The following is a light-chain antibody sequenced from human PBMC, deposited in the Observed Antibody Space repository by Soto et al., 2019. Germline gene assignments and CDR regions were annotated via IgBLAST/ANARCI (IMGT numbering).Light chain of an antibody. Sequence: DIQMTQSPSTLSASVGDSVTITCRASQSISTWLAWYQQKPGQAPQVVLYYGSFLENGVSSRFSGSGSGTEFTLTISSLQPDDFATYFCQQYKGYPWTSGQGTKVEI. J-gene: IGKJ1*01. CDR3: QQYKGYPWT. CDR2: YGS. CDR1: QSISTW. V-gene: IGKV1-5*01.